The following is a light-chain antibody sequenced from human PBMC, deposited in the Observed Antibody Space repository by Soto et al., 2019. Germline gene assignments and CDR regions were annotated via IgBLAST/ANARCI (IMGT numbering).Light chain of an antibody. Sequence: EIVFTQSPGTLSLSPGERATLSCRASQSVSNNYLAWYQQKPGQSPRLLIYGASTRATGIPDRCSGSGSGTELTLTISSLQSEDFAVYYCQQYNNWPTITFGQGTRLEIK. CDR3: QQYNNWPTIT. CDR1: QSVSNN. J-gene: IGKJ5*01. CDR2: GAS. V-gene: IGKV3-15*01.